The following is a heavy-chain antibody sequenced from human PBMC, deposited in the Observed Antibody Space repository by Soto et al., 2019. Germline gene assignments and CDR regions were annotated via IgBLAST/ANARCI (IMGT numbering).Heavy chain of an antibody. D-gene: IGHD3-3*01. V-gene: IGHV2-5*01. CDR1: GFSLSTSGVG. CDR3: AHTSTDFWSGYYASSYYHGLEV. J-gene: IGHJ6*02. CDR2: VYSNGDE. Sequence: SGPTLVNPTQPLTLTCSFSGFSLSTSGVGVGWIRQPPGKALEWLAVVYSNGDERYSPSLTSRLSITKDTSKNQVVLTMTNMDPVDTATYYCAHTSTDFWSGYYASSYYHGLEVWGQGTTVTVSS.